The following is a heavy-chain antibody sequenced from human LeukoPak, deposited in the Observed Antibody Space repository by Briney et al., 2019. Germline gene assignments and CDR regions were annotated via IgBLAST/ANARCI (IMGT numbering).Heavy chain of an antibody. D-gene: IGHD2-15*01. Sequence: SETLSLTCTVSGGSISSYYWSWIRQPPGKGLEWIGYIYYSGSTNYNPSLKSRVAISVDTSKNQFSLKLSSVTAADTAVYYCARSNDIIGGDLDYWGQGTLVTVSS. CDR2: IYYSGST. V-gene: IGHV4-59*01. J-gene: IGHJ4*02. CDR1: GGSISSYY. CDR3: ARSNDIIGGDLDY.